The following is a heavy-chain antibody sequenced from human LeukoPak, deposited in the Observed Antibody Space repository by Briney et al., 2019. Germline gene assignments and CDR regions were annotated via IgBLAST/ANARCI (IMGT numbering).Heavy chain of an antibody. CDR2: ISGSGGST. Sequence: GGSLRLSCAASGFPFSTHSLNWVRQAPGKGLEWVSAISGSGGSTYYADSVKGRFTISRDNSKNTLYLQMNSLRAEDTAVYYCAKDRSAGYWGQGTLVTVSS. V-gene: IGHV3-23*01. CDR1: GFPFSTHS. CDR3: AKDRSAGY. J-gene: IGHJ4*02.